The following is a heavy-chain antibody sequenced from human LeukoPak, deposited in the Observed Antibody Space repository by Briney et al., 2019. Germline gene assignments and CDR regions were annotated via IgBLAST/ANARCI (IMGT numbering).Heavy chain of an antibody. CDR1: GGSISSGDYY. J-gene: IGHJ4*02. V-gene: IGHV4-30-4*01. Sequence: SETLSLTCTVSGGSISSGDYYWSWLRQPPGKGLEWIGYIYYSGSTYYNPSLKSRVTISVDTSKNQFSLKLSSVTAADTAVYYCARDFAYGSGSHPLDYWGQGTLVTVSS. CDR2: IYYSGST. D-gene: IGHD3-10*01. CDR3: ARDFAYGSGSHPLDY.